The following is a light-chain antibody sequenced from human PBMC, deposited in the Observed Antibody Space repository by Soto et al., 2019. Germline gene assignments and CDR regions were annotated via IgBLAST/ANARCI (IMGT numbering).Light chain of an antibody. CDR3: QQSYSFPYT. V-gene: IGKV1-39*01. Sequence: DIQMTQSPSSLSASVGDRVTITCRASQTFAGSLNWYQQKPGKAPKLLIYAASSLQSGVPSRFSGSGFGTDFTLTISSLQPDDFATYYCQQSYSFPYTFGQGTKVEIK. J-gene: IGKJ2*01. CDR1: QTFAGS. CDR2: AAS.